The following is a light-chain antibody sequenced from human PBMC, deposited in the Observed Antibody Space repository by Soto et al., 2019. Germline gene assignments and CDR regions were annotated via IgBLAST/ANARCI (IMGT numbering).Light chain of an antibody. CDR2: GAA. V-gene: IGKV3-15*01. CDR3: HQYNHWPSYT. Sequence: EVVMTQSPATLSVSPGERATLSCRASQSISSNLAGYQQKAGQAPRLLMYGAATRATGVPARFSGSGSGTEFTLTISSLLSADFAIYYCHQYNHWPSYTFGHGTKLEIK. J-gene: IGKJ2*01. CDR1: QSISSN.